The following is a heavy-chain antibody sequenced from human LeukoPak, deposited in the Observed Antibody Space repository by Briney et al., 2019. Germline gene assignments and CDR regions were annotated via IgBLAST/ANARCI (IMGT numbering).Heavy chain of an antibody. D-gene: IGHD3-22*01. CDR3: ARDRAFDYYDSSGDAVAFDI. J-gene: IGHJ3*02. Sequence: PGGSLGLSCAASGFTFSSYGMHWVRQAPGKGLEWVAVIWYDGSNKYYADSVKGRFTISRDNSKNTLYLQMNSLRAEDTAVYYCARDRAFDYYDSSGDAVAFDIWGQGTMVTVSS. CDR2: IWYDGSNK. CDR1: GFTFSSYG. V-gene: IGHV3-33*01.